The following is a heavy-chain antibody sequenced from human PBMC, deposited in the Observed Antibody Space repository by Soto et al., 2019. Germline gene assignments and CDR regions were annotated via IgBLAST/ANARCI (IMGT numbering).Heavy chain of an antibody. Sequence: PSETLSLTCTVSGGSIISYYWSWIRQPPGKGLEWIGYIYYSGSTNYNPSLKSRVTISVDTSKNQFSLKLSSVTAADTAVYYCARGITTWPYWGQGTLVTVSS. V-gene: IGHV4-59*01. CDR1: GGSIISYY. CDR2: IYYSGST. J-gene: IGHJ4*02. CDR3: ARGITTWPY. D-gene: IGHD1-20*01.